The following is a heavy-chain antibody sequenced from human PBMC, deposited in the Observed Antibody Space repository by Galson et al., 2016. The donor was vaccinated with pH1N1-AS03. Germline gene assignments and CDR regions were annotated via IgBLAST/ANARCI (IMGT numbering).Heavy chain of an antibody. CDR3: ATPGSVGYLDT. D-gene: IGHD3-10*01. V-gene: IGHV1-69*04. CDR1: GGTFGTSA. CDR2: LTPMLNVT. Sequence: SVKVSCKASGGTFGTSAISWVRQAPGQGPEWMGRLTPMLNVTSYAQKFQGRVTITAGTSTNTVYMELSNLRSDDTAVYYCATPGSVGYLDTWGRGTLVTVSS. J-gene: IGHJ4*02.